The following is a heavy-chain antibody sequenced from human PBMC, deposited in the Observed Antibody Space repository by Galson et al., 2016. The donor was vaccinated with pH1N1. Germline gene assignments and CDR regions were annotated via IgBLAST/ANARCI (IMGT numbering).Heavy chain of an antibody. D-gene: IGHD5-18*01. CDR3: ASPSRPPRELHLWAPNDAFDI. V-gene: IGHV1-69*13. J-gene: IGHJ3*02. CDR2: IIPIFGTA. Sequence: SVKVSCKASGGTFSSYAINWVRQAPGQGLEWMGGIIPIFGTANYAQKFQGRVTITADESTSTAYMELSSLRSEDPAVYYCASPSRPPRELHLWAPNDAFDIWGQGTMVTVSS. CDR1: GGTFSSYA.